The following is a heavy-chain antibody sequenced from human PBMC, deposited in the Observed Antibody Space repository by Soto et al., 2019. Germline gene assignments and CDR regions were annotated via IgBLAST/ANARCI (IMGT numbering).Heavy chain of an antibody. CDR2: ISSSSSYI. CDR1: GFTFTSYS. CDR3: ARDRSGRNRFGVDIVVGPAADDAFDI. J-gene: IGHJ3*02. Sequence: GGSLRLSCAASGFTFTSYSMNWVRQAPGKGLEWVASISSSSSYIYYADSVKGRFTSSRDNANNSLYLQMNSLSAQDTGVYYSARDRSGRNRFGVDIVVGPAADDAFDIWGQGTMVTVSS. V-gene: IGHV3-21*01. D-gene: IGHD2-2*03.